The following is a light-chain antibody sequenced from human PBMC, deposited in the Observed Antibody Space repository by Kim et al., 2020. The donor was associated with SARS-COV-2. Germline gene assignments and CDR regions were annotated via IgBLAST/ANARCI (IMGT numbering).Light chain of an antibody. J-gene: IGKJ2*01. CDR1: QSVRSSS. Sequence: EIVLTQSPGTLSLSPGDRVTLSCRASQSVRSSSLAWYQQRPGQSPRLFIHGSSTRATGVPDRFSGSGSGTDFTLSISGLEPEDSAVYFCQQYADSPVTFGRGTKLEIK. CDR3: QQYADSPVT. CDR2: GSS. V-gene: IGKV3-20*01.